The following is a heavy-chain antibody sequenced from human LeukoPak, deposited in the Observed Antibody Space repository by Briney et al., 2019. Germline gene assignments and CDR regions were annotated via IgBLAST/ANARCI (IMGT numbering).Heavy chain of an antibody. J-gene: IGHJ4*02. CDR1: GGSISGSSYY. D-gene: IGHD4-17*01. V-gene: IGHV4-39*01. CDR2: IVYSGTT. CDR3: ARDFGDHRIDY. Sequence: PSETLSLICTVSGGSISGSSYYWGWVRQPPGKGLEWIGSIVYSGTTHYDPSLKSRVTISVDTSKSQFSLRLSSVTAADTAIYYCARDFGDHRIDYWGQGTLVTVSS.